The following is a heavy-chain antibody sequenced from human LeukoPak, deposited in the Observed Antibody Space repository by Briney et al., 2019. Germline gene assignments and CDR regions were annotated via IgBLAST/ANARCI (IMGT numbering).Heavy chain of an antibody. V-gene: IGHV3-7*02. D-gene: IGHD3-10*01. CDR3: ASGRAGNY. CDR2: IKQDGSGK. CDR1: GFTFSGYW. Sequence: GGSLRLSCAASGFTFSGYWMSWVRQAPGKGLEWVANIKQDGSGKYFVDSVKGRFTISRDNAKNSLFLQMNSLRAEDTAVYYCASGRAGNYWGRGTLVTVSS. J-gene: IGHJ4*02.